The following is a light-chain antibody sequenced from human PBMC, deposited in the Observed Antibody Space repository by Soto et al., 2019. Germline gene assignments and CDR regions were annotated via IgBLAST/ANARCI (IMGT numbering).Light chain of an antibody. CDR2: GAS. J-gene: IGKJ1*01. CDR3: QQYGSSPWT. V-gene: IGKV3-20*01. Sequence: EIVLTQSPGTRSLSPGERATLSCRASQSVSSTYLAWYQQKPGQAPRLLIYGASSRAIGIPDRFSGSGSGTDYTLTISRLEPEDFAVYYCQQYGSSPWTFGQGTKVEIK. CDR1: QSVSSTY.